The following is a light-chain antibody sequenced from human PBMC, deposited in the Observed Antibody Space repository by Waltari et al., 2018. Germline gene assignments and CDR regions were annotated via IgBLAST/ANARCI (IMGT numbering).Light chain of an antibody. V-gene: IGKV1-39*01. Sequence: DIQMTQSPSSLSASVGERVTITCRASQSINSYLTWYQQKPGKAPNLLIYAASILQSGVPSRFSGSGSGTDFTLTISSLQPEDFATYYCQQSYTTPWTFGQGTKVEIK. J-gene: IGKJ1*01. CDR3: QQSYTTPWT. CDR2: AAS. CDR1: QSINSY.